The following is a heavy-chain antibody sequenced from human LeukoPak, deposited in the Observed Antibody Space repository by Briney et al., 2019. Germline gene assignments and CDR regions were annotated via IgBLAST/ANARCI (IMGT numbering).Heavy chain of an antibody. CDR2: INHSGST. CDR3: ARAEPPRSGSYYSRPFFGTYYFDY. Sequence: SETLSLTCAVYGGSFSGYYWSWIRQPPGKGLEWIGEINHSGSTNYNPSLKSRVTISVDTSKNQFSLKLSSVTAADTAVYYCARAEPPRSGSYYSRPFFGTYYFDYWGQGTLVTVSS. J-gene: IGHJ4*02. V-gene: IGHV4-34*01. CDR1: GGSFSGYY. D-gene: IGHD1-26*01.